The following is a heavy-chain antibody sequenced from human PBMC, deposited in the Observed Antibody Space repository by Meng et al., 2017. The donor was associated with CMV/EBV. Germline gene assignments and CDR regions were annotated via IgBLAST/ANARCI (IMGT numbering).Heavy chain of an antibody. CDR2: ISSSGSTI. D-gene: IGHD2-21*01. Sequence: SCVASRFVFSKYEMNWVRQAPGKWLEWLSSISSSGSTIHYADSVKGRFTISRDNAKNSLYLQMNSLRAEDSGIYYCARVVVRSSSGVDYWGQGTLVTVSS. V-gene: IGHV3-48*03. CDR3: ARVVVRSSSGVDY. J-gene: IGHJ4*02. CDR1: RFVFSKYE.